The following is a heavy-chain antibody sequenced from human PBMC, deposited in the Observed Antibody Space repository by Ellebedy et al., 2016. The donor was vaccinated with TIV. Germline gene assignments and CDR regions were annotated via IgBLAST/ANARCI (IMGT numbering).Heavy chain of an antibody. V-gene: IGHV3-7*01. CDR3: ARGSSNSYNGALEM. CDR2: INKDGNEK. D-gene: IGHD5-24*01. J-gene: IGHJ3*02. CDR1: GFTFSSYW. Sequence: GGSLRLSXAASGFTFSSYWMSWVRQAPGKGLEWVANINKDGNEKNYVDSVKGRFTISRDNAKNSLYLQMDSLRAEDTAVYSCARGSSNSYNGALEMWGQGTVVTVSS.